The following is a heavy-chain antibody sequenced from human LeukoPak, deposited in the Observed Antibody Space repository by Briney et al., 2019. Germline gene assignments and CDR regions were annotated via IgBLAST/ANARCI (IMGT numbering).Heavy chain of an antibody. J-gene: IGHJ4*02. Sequence: GGSLRLSCAASGFTFSDYYMSLIRQAPGKGLEWVSYMSSSGSTIYYADSVKGRFTISRDNAKNSLYLQMNSLRAEDTAVYYCARGASNSGYDSEYYFDYWGQGTLVTVSS. D-gene: IGHD5-12*01. CDR1: GFTFSDYY. V-gene: IGHV3-11*01. CDR3: ARGASNSGYDSEYYFDY. CDR2: MSSSGSTI.